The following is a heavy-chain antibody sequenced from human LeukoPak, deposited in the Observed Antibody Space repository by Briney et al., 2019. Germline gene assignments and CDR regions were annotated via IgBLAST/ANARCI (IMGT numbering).Heavy chain of an antibody. D-gene: IGHD5-24*01. Sequence: ASVKVSCKASGYTFTSYFMHWVRQAPGQGLEWMGIITPTGGSTGYAQMFQGRVTMTRDTSTSTVFMELSSLRSEDTAVYYCARDLVGDGHNLGYWGQGTLVTVSS. CDR2: ITPTGGST. CDR3: ARDLVGDGHNLGY. CDR1: GYTFTSYF. J-gene: IGHJ4*02. V-gene: IGHV1-46*01.